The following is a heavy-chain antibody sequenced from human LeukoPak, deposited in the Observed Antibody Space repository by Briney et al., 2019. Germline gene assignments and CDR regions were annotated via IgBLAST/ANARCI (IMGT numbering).Heavy chain of an antibody. Sequence: SETLSLTCTVSGGSTSSYYWSWIRQPPGRGLEWIGLIYSTGTTNYIPSLKSRVTISVDTSKNQFSLNLSSVTAADTAVYYCARTLYCGGDCYYFDSWGQGTLVTVSS. CDR2: IYSTGTT. V-gene: IGHV4-59*01. D-gene: IGHD2-21*02. J-gene: IGHJ4*02. CDR3: ARTLYCGGDCYYFDS. CDR1: GGSTSSYY.